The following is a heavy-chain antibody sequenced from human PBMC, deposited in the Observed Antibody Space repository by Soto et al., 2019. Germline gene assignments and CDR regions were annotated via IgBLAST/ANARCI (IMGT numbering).Heavy chain of an antibody. CDR1: GYSFTSYW. D-gene: IGHD6-6*01. Sequence: GESLKISCKGSGYSFTSYWISWVRQMPGKDLEWTGRIDPSDSYTNYSPSFQGHVTISADKSISTAYLQWSSLKASDTAMYYCARLGAYSSSPRALYYYYGMDVWGQGTTVTVSS. J-gene: IGHJ6*02. V-gene: IGHV5-10-1*01. CDR3: ARLGAYSSSPRALYYYYGMDV. CDR2: IDPSDSYT.